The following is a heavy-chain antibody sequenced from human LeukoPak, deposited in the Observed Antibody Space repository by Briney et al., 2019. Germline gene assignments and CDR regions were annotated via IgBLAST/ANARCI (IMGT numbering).Heavy chain of an antibody. CDR3: ARGNGSPDY. D-gene: IGHD1-26*01. CDR1: GFTFRSYN. J-gene: IGHJ4*02. CDR2: ISSSSSTI. V-gene: IGHV3-48*01. Sequence: GGSLRLSCAASGFTFRSYNMNWVRQVPGKGLEWVSYISSSSSTIYYADSVKGRFTISRDNAKNSLYLQMNSLGAEDTAVYYCARGNGSPDYWGQGTLVTVSS.